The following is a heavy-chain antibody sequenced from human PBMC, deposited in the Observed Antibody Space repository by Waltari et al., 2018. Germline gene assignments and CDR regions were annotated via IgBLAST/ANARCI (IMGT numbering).Heavy chain of an antibody. Sequence: EVQLVESGGGLVQVGGSLRLSCAASGFTVSVNYMSWVRQAPGKGPGWVSVIYISGTTQYADAVKGRFTISRDDSENSLYLQMNSLRAEDTALYYCAREWRSYYDTPGFFHYWGQGTLVAVSS. V-gene: IGHV3-66*01. CDR1: GFTVSVNY. CDR3: AREWRSYYDTPGFFHY. D-gene: IGHD3-22*01. CDR2: IYISGTT. J-gene: IGHJ4*02.